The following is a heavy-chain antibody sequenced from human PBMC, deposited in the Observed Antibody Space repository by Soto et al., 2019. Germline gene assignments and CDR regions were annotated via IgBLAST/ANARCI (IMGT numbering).Heavy chain of an antibody. Sequence: EVQLVESGGDLVQPGGSLRLSCAASRFPFSSYAMSWVRQAPGKGLEWVSAISGSGGSTYYADSVKGRFTISRDNSKNTLYLQMNSLRAEDTAVYYCAKDSAIVVIPAALNWFDPWGQGTLVTVSS. J-gene: IGHJ5*02. V-gene: IGHV3-23*04. CDR3: AKDSAIVVIPAALNWFDP. CDR1: RFPFSSYA. CDR2: ISGSGGST. D-gene: IGHD2-2*01.